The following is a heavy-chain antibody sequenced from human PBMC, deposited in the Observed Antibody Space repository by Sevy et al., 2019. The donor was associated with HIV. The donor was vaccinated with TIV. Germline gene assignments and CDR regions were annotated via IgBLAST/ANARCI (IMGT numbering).Heavy chain of an antibody. Sequence: GGSLRLSCAASGFTFSSYAMYWVRQAPGKGLEWVAVMSYDETKEYYTDSVKGRFTISRDNDKNTLHLQMNSLRAEDTALYYCAKDVNSITYRGVFGYWGQGTLVTVSS. D-gene: IGHD3-16*01. CDR1: GFTFSSYA. CDR3: AKDVNSITYRGVFGY. J-gene: IGHJ4*02. CDR2: MSYDETKE. V-gene: IGHV3-30*18.